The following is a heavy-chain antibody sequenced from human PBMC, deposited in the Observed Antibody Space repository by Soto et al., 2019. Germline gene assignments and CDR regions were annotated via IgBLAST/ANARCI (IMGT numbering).Heavy chain of an antibody. D-gene: IGHD6-6*01. J-gene: IGHJ6*03. Sequence: GSLRLSCAASGFTFSSYWMSWVRQAPGKGLEWVANIKQDGSEKYYVDSVKGRFTISRDNAKNSLYLQMNSLRAEDTAVYYCARDRSPTYSSSLYYYYYMDVWGKGTTVTVSS. V-gene: IGHV3-7*01. CDR1: GFTFSSYW. CDR2: IKQDGSEK. CDR3: ARDRSPTYSSSLYYYYYMDV.